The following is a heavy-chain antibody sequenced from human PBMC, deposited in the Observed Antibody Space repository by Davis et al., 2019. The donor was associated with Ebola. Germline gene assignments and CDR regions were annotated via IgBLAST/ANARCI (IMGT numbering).Heavy chain of an antibody. CDR3: RASEDYGDYGKYFDY. Sequence: ASVKVSCKASGYTFTNYGITWVRQAPGQGLEWMGWINPHNGNTNYAQNVQGRVTMTTNTSTSTAYMEVGSLRSEDTAVYYCRASEDYGDYGKYFDYWGQGTLVTVSS. V-gene: IGHV1-18*04. CDR2: INPHNGNT. D-gene: IGHD4-17*01. J-gene: IGHJ4*02. CDR1: GYTFTNYG.